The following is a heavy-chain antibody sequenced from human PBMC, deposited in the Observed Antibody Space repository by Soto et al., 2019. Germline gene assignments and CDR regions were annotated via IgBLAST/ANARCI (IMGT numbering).Heavy chain of an antibody. CDR2: ISYDGSNK. CDR1: GFTFSSYA. D-gene: IGHD6-13*01. J-gene: IGHJ6*02. CDR3: ARDPTSYIAAAGTLFYYGMDV. V-gene: IGHV3-30-3*01. Sequence: SLRLSCAASGFTFSSYAMHWVRQAPGKGLEWVAVISYDGSNKYYADSVKGRFTISRDNSKNTLYLQMNSLRAEDTAVYYCARDPTSYIAAAGTLFYYGMDVWGQGTTVTVSS.